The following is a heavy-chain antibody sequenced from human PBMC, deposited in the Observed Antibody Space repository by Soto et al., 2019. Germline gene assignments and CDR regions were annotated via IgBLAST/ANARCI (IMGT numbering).Heavy chain of an antibody. Sequence: PSETLSLTCTVSGGSINRNNYSWAGIRQPPGKVLAWIASIYYDGSTYYNPSLKSRVTISIDTYKKQFSLRLRSVTAADTAIYYCAKVVVAATRHTDFDSWGQGTLVTVS. J-gene: IGHJ4*02. CDR3: AKVVVAATRHTDFDS. CDR1: GGSINRNNYS. D-gene: IGHD2-15*01. CDR2: IYYDGST. V-gene: IGHV4-39*01.